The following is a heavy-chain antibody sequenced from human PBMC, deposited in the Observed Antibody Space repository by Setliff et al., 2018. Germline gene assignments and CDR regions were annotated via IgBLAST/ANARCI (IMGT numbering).Heavy chain of an antibody. V-gene: IGHV3-64*02. CDR3: AKGGYSGSHYFDY. CDR2: ISPNGANT. CDR1: GFTFSGYP. D-gene: IGHD1-26*01. J-gene: IGHJ4*02. Sequence: PGGSLRLSCATSGFTFSGYPMHWVRQAPGKGLESVSAISPNGANTYYADSVKGRFTTSRDNSKNTLYLQMGSLRAEDTAIYYCAKGGYSGSHYFDYWGQGTLVTVSS.